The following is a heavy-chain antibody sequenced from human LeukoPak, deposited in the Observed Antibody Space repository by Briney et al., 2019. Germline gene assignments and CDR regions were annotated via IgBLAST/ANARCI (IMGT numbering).Heavy chain of an antibody. CDR1: GGSFSGYY. V-gene: IGHV4-59*08. D-gene: IGHD3-10*01. CDR3: ASGWFGLRGAFDI. Sequence: PSETLSLTCAVYGGSFSGYYWSWIRQPPGKGLEWIGYIYYSGSTNYNPSLKSRVTISVDTSKNQFSLKLSSVTAADTAVYYCASGWFGLRGAFDIWGQGTMVTVSS. CDR2: IYYSGST. J-gene: IGHJ3*02.